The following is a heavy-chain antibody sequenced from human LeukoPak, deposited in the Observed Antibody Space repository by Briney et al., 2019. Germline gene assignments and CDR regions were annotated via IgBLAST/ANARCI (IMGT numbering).Heavy chain of an antibody. CDR3: ARDVVRGLNWFDP. D-gene: IGHD3-10*01. CDR1: GFTFSSYG. J-gene: IGHJ5*02. V-gene: IGHV3-33*01. CDR2: IWYDGNYQ. Sequence: PGGSLRLSCAASGFTFSSYGMHWARQAPGKGLEWVAVIWYDGNYQYYADSVKGRFTISRDNSKSTLYLEMNSLRVEDTAVYYCARDVVRGLNWFDPWGQGVLVTVSS.